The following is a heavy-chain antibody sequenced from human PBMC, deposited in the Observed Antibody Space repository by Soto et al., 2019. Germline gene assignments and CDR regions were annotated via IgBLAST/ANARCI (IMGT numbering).Heavy chain of an antibody. J-gene: IGHJ4*02. CDR3: AREQVVVAALDH. D-gene: IGHD2-15*01. CDR1: GFTFSSYS. CDR2: ISSGASTI. Sequence: EVQLVQSGGGLVQPGGSLRLSCAASGFTFSSYSMNWIRQAPGKGLEWLSYISSGASTIHYADSVKGRFTISRDNAEKSVFLQMNCLSAQDTAVYYCAREQVVVAALDHRGQGTLVTVSS. V-gene: IGHV3-48*01.